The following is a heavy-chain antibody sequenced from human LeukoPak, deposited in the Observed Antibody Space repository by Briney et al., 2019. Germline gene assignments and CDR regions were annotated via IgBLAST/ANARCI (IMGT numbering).Heavy chain of an antibody. CDR1: VFTFNNYA. CDR3: AKGVYGSGSYREYFEQ. D-gene: IGHD3-10*01. J-gene: IGHJ1*01. CDR2: SSASGYSP. V-gene: IGHV3-23*01. Sequence: PGGTLRLSCTASVFTFNNYAMSWVRHAPAKGLECVSASSASGYSPYYADSVKGRFTNSKDTSKNTLDLQMNPLRVEDTAVYYCAKGVYGSGSYREYFEQWGQGTLVTVSS.